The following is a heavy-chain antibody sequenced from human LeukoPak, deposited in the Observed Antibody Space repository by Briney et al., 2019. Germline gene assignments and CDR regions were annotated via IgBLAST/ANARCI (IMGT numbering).Heavy chain of an antibody. CDR3: ARDRGAGSNCYYYGMDV. D-gene: IGHD1-26*01. CDR2: INPSGGST. Sequence: ASVKVSCKASGYTFTSYYMHWVRQAPGQGLQWMGIINPSGGSTSYAQKFQGRVTMTRDTSTSTVYMELSSLRSEDTAVYYCARDRGAGSNCYYYGMDVWGQGTTVTVSS. CDR1: GYTFTSYY. V-gene: IGHV1-46*01. J-gene: IGHJ6*02.